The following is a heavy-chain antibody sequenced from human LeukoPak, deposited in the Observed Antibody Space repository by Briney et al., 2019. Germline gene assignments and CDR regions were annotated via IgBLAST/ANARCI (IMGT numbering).Heavy chain of an antibody. V-gene: IGHV4-59*01. J-gene: IGHJ6*02. D-gene: IGHD6-13*01. CDR3: ARDSYSTPPYYYYGMDV. CDR2: IYYSGST. Sequence: SETLSLTCTVSGGSISSYYWSWIRQPPGKGLEWIGYIYYSGSTNYNPSLKSRVTISVDTSKNQFSLKLSSVTAADTAVYYCARDSYSTPPYYYYGMDVWGQGTTVTVSS. CDR1: GGSISSYY.